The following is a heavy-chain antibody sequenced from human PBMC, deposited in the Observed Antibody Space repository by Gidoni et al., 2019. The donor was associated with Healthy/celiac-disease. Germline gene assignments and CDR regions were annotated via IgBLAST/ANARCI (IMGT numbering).Heavy chain of an antibody. CDR3: ARDCARVGRGPQFLLADGISYYYYGMDV. Sequence: QVQLVESGGGLVKPGGSLRLSCAASGFTFSDYYMSWIRQAPGQVLEWVSYISSSGSTIYYADSVKGRFTISRDNAKNSLYLQMNSRRAEDTAVYYCARDCARVGRGPQFLLADGISYYYYGMDVWGQGTTVTVSS. CDR2: ISSSGSTI. V-gene: IGHV3-11*04. CDR1: GFTFSDYY. D-gene: IGHD1-26*01. J-gene: IGHJ6*02.